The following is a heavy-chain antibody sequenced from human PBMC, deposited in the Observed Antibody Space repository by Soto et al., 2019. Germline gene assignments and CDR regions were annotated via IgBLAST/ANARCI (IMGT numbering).Heavy chain of an antibody. D-gene: IGHD2-15*01. V-gene: IGHV3-53*01. CDR2: IYSGGST. CDR3: AREHCSGGSCFPLGY. CDR1: GFTVSSNY. Sequence: EVQLVESGGGLIQPGGSLRLSCAASGFTVSSNYMSWVRQAPGKGLEWVSVIYSGGSTYYADSVKGRFTISRDNSKNTLYLQMNSQRAEDTAVYYCAREHCSGGSCFPLGYWGQGTLVTVSS. J-gene: IGHJ4*02.